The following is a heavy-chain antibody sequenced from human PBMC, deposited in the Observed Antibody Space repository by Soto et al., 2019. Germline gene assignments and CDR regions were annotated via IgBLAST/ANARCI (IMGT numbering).Heavy chain of an antibody. CDR3: ARGSIAVAGRNQLDY. Sequence: QVQLVQSGPEVKKPGASVKVSCRASGYFFTSYAIHWVRQAPGPRLEWLGWINAANGHTKYSQNFQGRVIITRDTSATTVYMEVSSLKSGDTAVYYCARGSIAVAGRNQLDYWGQGTRVTVFS. CDR1: GYFFTSYA. J-gene: IGHJ4*02. CDR2: INAANGHT. V-gene: IGHV1-3*01. D-gene: IGHD6-19*01.